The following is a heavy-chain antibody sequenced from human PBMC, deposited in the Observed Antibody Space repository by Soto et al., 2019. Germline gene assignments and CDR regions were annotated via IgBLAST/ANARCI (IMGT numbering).Heavy chain of an antibody. Sequence: GESLKISCKGSGYSFTSYWIGRVRQMPGKGLEWMGIIYPGDSYTRYSPSFQGQVTISADKSISTAYLQWSSLKASDTAMYYCARHRRCSSTSCYSNYYYYGMDVWGQGTTVTVSS. CDR2: IYPGDSYT. CDR1: GYSFTSYW. D-gene: IGHD2-2*02. V-gene: IGHV5-51*01. CDR3: ARHRRCSSTSCYSNYYYYGMDV. J-gene: IGHJ6*02.